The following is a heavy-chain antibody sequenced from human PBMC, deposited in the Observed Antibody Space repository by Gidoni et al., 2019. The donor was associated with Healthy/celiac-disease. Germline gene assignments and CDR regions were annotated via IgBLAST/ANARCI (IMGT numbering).Heavy chain of an antibody. CDR2: TYYRSKWYN. CDR1: GDSVSSNSAA. V-gene: IGHV6-1*01. J-gene: IGHJ3*02. Sequence: QVQLQQSGPGLVKPSQTLSLTCAISGDSVSSNSAACNWLRQSPSRGLEWLGRTYYRSKWYNDYAVSVKSRITINPDTSKNQFSLQLNSVTPEDTAVYYCARDHGGGCSSTSCYMDAFDIWGQGTMVTVSS. D-gene: IGHD2-2*02. CDR3: ARDHGGGCSSTSCYMDAFDI.